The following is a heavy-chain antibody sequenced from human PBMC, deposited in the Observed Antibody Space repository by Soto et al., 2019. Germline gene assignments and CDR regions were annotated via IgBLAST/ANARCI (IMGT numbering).Heavy chain of an antibody. CDR1: GDTFSSYA. D-gene: IGHD1-1*01. Sequence: QVLLVQSGAEVKKPGSSVKVSCKTSGDTFSSYAIIWVRQAPGQGLEWMGGSIPIFATAKYAQKFQGRVTITADEFTSTVYMELSSLRSEDTAVYYCAREGAERFLPMAGKPYYYYGVDVWGQGTTVTVSS. J-gene: IGHJ6*02. CDR2: SIPIFATA. CDR3: AREGAERFLPMAGKPYYYYGVDV. V-gene: IGHV1-69*01.